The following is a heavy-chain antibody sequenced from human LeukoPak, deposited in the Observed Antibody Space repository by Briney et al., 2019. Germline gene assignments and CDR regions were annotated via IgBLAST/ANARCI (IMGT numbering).Heavy chain of an antibody. V-gene: IGHV4-61*01. J-gene: IGHJ4*02. CDR3: ARDDTVTTGFDY. CDR2: IHYTGST. Sequence: SETLSLTCTVSGGSASSAIYYRSWFRQPPGKGLEWIGYIHYTGSTNYNPYLKSRLTISVDTSKNQFSLKLTSVTAADTAVYYCARDDTVTTGFDYWGQGTLVTVSS. CDR1: GGSASSAIYY. D-gene: IGHD4-17*01.